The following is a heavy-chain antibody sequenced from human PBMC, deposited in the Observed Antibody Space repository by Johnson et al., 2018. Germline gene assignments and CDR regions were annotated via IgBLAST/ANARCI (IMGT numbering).Heavy chain of an antibody. CDR2: MNPDSGNT. CDR1: GFTFSDFD. J-gene: IGHJ6*03. V-gene: IGHV1-8*01. D-gene: IGHD3-22*01. CDR3: VHSREYTKKWGYYYYSMDV. Sequence: QVQLVESGAEVRKXGASXKVXCEASGFTFSDFDVNWVRQAPGQGLEWMGWMNPDSGNTAYAPKFQGRVPMTRGSSMTTTYMELISLTSEDAAVYYCVHSREYTKKWGYYYYSMDVWGKGTTVTVSS.